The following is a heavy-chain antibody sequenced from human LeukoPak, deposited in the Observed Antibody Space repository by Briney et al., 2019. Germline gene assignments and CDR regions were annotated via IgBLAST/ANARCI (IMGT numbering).Heavy chain of an antibody. V-gene: IGHV3-74*01. D-gene: IGHD3-22*01. J-gene: IGHJ4*02. CDR1: GFTFSSYW. CDR2: INSDGSST. Sequence: GGSLRLSCAASGFTFSSYWMHWVRQAPGKGLVWVSRINSDGSSTNYADSVKGRFTISRDNAKNTLYLQMNSLRAEDTAVYYCARAGVGYYDSSGYYFGYWGQGTLVTVSS. CDR3: ARAGVGYYDSSGYYFGY.